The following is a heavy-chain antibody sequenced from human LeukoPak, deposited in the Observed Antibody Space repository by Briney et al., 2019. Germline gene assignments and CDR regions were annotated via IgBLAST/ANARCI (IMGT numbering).Heavy chain of an antibody. Sequence: GGSLRLSCAASGFVFSNNEMHWVRQAPGKGLEWVAYFSRDGNDVHYADSARGRFTISSDKSTNSVVLQMNRLRVEDTAVYYCARGRLLRLESFFDLWGRGTLVTVSS. CDR3: ARGRLLRLESFFDL. D-gene: IGHD2-21*01. J-gene: IGHJ4*02. CDR2: FSRDGNDV. V-gene: IGHV3-48*03. CDR1: GFVFSNNE.